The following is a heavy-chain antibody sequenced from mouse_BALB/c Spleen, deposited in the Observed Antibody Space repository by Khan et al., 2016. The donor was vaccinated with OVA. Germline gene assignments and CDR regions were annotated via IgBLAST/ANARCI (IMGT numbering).Heavy chain of an antibody. Sequence: EVQLQQSGAELVKPGASVKLSCTASGFNIKDTYMHWVKQRPEQGLEWIGRIDPVSGNIKYDPKFQGKATITADTSSNTAYLQLSSLTSEDTAVYYCVSPNWFAYWGQGTLVTVSA. CDR1: GFNIKDTY. CDR2: IDPVSGNI. V-gene: IGHV14-3*02. CDR3: VSPNWFAY. J-gene: IGHJ3*01.